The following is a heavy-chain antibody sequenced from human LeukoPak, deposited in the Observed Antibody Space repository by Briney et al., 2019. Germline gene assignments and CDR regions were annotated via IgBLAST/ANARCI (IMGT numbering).Heavy chain of an antibody. CDR1: GFTFSSYA. CDR3: ARPYNGNNYNYYMDV. D-gene: IGHD1-14*01. CDR2: ISSSGSTI. Sequence: GGSLRLSCAASGFTFSSYAMSWVRQAPGKGLEGVSYISSSGSTIYYVHPVKGRFTISRDNAKNSLYLQINSLRAEDTAVHYCARPYNGNNYNYYMDVWGKGTTVSISS. V-gene: IGHV3-48*04. J-gene: IGHJ6*03.